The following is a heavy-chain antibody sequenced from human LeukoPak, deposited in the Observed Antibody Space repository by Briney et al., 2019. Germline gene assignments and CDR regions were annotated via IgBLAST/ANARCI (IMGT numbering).Heavy chain of an antibody. D-gene: IGHD6-19*01. CDR1: GYTFSGYY. J-gene: IGHJ6*02. CDR2: INPNSGGT. Sequence: ASVKVSCKASGYTFSGYYMHWVRQAPGQGLEWMGWINPNSGGTDYAQKFQGRVTMTRDTSISTAYMELRSLRSDDTAVYYCARDRSSGWNFYYYYGMDVWGQGTTVTVSS. V-gene: IGHV1-2*02. CDR3: ARDRSSGWNFYYYYGMDV.